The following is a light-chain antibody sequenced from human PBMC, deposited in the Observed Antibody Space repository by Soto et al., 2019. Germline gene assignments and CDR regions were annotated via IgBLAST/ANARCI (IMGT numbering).Light chain of an antibody. CDR3: AAWDDSLSGSYV. V-gene: IGLV1-47*01. CDR1: SSNIGSNY. Sequence: QSVLTQPPSASGTPGQRVTISCSGSSSNIGSNYVYWYQQLPGTAPKLLIYRNNQRPSGVPDRFSGSKSGTSASLAISGLRSXDEADYYCAAWDDSLSGSYVFGTGTKV. J-gene: IGLJ1*01. CDR2: RNN.